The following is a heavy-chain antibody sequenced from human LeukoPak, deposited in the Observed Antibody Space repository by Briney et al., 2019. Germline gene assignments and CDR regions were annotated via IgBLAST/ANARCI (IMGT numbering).Heavy chain of an antibody. Sequence: SETLSLTCIVSGGSISTYYWSWIRQPAGKGLEWIGRIYTSGSTKYNPSLKSRVTMSVDTSKNQFSLKLSSVTAADTAVYYCARDLCSSTSCPGWFDPWGQGTLVTVSS. V-gene: IGHV4-4*07. D-gene: IGHD2-2*01. CDR1: GGSISTYY. CDR2: IYTSGST. CDR3: ARDLCSSTSCPGWFDP. J-gene: IGHJ5*02.